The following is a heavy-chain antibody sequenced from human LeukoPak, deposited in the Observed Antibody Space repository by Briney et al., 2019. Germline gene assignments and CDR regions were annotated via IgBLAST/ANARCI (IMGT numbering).Heavy chain of an antibody. CDR2: IYSGGSA. Sequence: GGSLRLSCAASGFTFSNYGMHWVRQAPGKGLECVSIIYSGGSAYYADSVRGRFTISRDNSKNTLYLQMNSLRAEDTAVYYCAKATTGIAVAGAFDYWGQGTLVTVSS. CDR3: AKATTGIAVAGAFDY. V-gene: IGHV3-NL1*01. D-gene: IGHD6-19*01. J-gene: IGHJ4*02. CDR1: GFTFSNYG.